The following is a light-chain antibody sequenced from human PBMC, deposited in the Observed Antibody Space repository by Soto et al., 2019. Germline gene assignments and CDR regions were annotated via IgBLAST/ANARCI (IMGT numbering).Light chain of an antibody. CDR2: ANT. V-gene: IGLV1-40*01. CDR1: SSNIGAGFD. J-gene: IGLJ2*01. CDR3: QSYDTSLTVHVI. Sequence: SVLTQPPSVSGAPGQRVTIPCTGSSSNIGAGFDVHWYQQFPGAAPKLLIYANTNRPSGVPDRFSGSQSGTSASLTITGLQADDEAVYYCQSYDTSLTVHVIFGGGTKLTVL.